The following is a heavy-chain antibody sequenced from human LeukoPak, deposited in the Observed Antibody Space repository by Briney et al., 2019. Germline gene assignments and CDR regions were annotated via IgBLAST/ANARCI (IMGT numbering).Heavy chain of an antibody. Sequence: GGSLRLSCAASGFTFSSYSMNWVRQAPGKGLEWVSYISSSGSTIYYADSVKGRFTISRDNAKNSLYLQMNSLKAEDTAVYYCARDLHGGNAPTHYWGQGTLVTVSS. CDR2: ISSSGSTI. CDR1: GFTFSSYS. V-gene: IGHV3-48*04. J-gene: IGHJ4*02. CDR3: ARDLHGGNAPTHY. D-gene: IGHD4-23*01.